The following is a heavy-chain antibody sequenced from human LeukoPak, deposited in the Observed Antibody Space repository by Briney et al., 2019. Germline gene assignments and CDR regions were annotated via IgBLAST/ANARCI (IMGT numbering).Heavy chain of an antibody. J-gene: IGHJ3*02. CDR1: GGTFSSYA. V-gene: IGHV1-69*05. Sequence: SVKVSCKASGGTFSSYAISWVRQAPGQGLEWMGRIIPIFGTANYAQKFQGRVTITTDESTSTAYMELSSLRSEDTAVYYCARVLMIVVGESPEKTFDIWGQGTMVTVSS. CDR3: ARVLMIVVGESPEKTFDI. CDR2: IIPIFGTA. D-gene: IGHD3-22*01.